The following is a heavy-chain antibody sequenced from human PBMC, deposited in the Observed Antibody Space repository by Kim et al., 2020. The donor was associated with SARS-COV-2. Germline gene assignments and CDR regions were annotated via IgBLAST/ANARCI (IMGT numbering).Heavy chain of an antibody. Sequence: SETLSLTCTVSGGSISSSSYYWGWIRQPPGKGLEWIGSIYYSWSTYYNPSLKSRVTISVDTSKNQFSLKLSSVTAADTAVYYCARDLRIAAAGTGCWFDPWGQGTLVTVSS. CDR3: ARDLRIAAAGTGCWFDP. CDR1: GGSISSSSYY. D-gene: IGHD6-13*01. V-gene: IGHV4-39*07. CDR2: IYYSWST. J-gene: IGHJ5*02.